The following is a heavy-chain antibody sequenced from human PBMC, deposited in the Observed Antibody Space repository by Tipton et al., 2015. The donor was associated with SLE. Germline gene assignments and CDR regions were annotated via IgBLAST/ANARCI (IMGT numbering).Heavy chain of an antibody. J-gene: IGHJ3*02. CDR3: AKDAIERNGVFDAFDI. V-gene: IGHV3-7*03. Sequence: GSLRLSCAASGFTFSSYWMSWVRQAPGKGLEWVAAIKPDGSETYFVDSVKGRFTISRDNSKSTLYLQMNILRPEDTAVYYCAKDAIERNGVFDAFDIWGQGAMVTVSS. CDR1: GFTFSSYW. D-gene: IGHD3-3*01. CDR2: IKPDGSET.